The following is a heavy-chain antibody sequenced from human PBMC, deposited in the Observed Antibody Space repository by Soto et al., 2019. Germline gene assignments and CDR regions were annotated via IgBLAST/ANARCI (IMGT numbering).Heavy chain of an antibody. J-gene: IGHJ6*02. V-gene: IGHV3-21*01. Sequence: PGGSLRLSCAASGFTFSYYTMNWVRQGPGNGLEWVSSISSGSNYIYYADSAKGRFTISRDNAKNSLSLQMKSLRAEDTAIYYCARAGGYSNSPGGLYYGMDVWGQGTTVTVSS. CDR3: ARAGGYSNSPGGLYYGMDV. CDR1: GFTFSYYT. CDR2: ISSGSNYI. D-gene: IGHD6-6*01.